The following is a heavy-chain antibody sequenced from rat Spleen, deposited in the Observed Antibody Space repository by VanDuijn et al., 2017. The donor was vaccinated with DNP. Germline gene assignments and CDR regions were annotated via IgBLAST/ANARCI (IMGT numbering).Heavy chain of an antibody. CDR2: ITSGRGVT. Sequence: EVQLVESGGGLVQPGRSLKLSCAASGFTFNYYWMTWIRQVPGKGLEWIASITSGRGVTSYPDSVKGRFTISRDNAKSTLYLQMNSLKSEDTATYYCTTLGAFWGQGVMVTVSS. CDR1: GFTFNYYW. CDR3: TTLGAF. D-gene: IGHD5-1*01. V-gene: IGHV5-31*01. J-gene: IGHJ2*01.